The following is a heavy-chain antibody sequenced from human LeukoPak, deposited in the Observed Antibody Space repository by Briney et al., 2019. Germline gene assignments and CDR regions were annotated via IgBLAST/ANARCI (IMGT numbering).Heavy chain of an antibody. J-gene: IGHJ4*02. CDR3: ARLAEDGYNYGDY. V-gene: IGHV5-51*01. CDR2: IYPGDSDT. CDR1: GYSFTSYW. Sequence: GESLKISCTGSGYSFTSYWIGWVRQIPGKGLEWMGIIYPGDSDTRYSPSFQGQVTISADKSVSTAYLQWSSLKASDTAMYYCARLAEDGYNYGDYWGQGTLVTVSS. D-gene: IGHD5-24*01.